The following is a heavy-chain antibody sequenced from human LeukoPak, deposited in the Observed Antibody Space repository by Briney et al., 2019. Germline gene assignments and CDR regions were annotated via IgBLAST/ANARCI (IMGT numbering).Heavy chain of an antibody. Sequence: QPGGSLRLPCAASGFTFSTYWMHWVRQAPGKGLVWLSRISSDGSSTNYADSVKGRFTISRDNAKNTLYLQMNSLRAEDTAVYYCARDYGEGGYYFDYWGQGTLLTVYS. CDR2: ISSDGSST. V-gene: IGHV3-74*01. CDR3: ARDYGEGGYYFDY. D-gene: IGHD4-17*01. CDR1: GFTFSTYW. J-gene: IGHJ4*02.